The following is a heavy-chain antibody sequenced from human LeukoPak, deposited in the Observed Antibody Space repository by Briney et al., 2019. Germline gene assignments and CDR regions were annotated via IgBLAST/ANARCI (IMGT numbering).Heavy chain of an antibody. CDR3: ARXXXSNHGXXXXFDP. Sequence: SVKVSCKASGGTFSSYAISWVRQAPGQGLEWMGGIIPIFGTANYAQKFQGRVTITTDESTSTAYMELSSLRSEDTAVYYCARXXXSNHGXXXXFDPWGQGTLVTVSS. D-gene: IGHD1-14*01. CDR2: IIPIFGTA. J-gene: IGHJ5*02. V-gene: IGHV1-69*05. CDR1: GGTFSSYA.